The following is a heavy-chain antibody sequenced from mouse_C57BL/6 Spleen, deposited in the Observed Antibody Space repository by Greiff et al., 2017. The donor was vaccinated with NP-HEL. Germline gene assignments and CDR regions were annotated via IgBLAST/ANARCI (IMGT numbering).Heavy chain of an antibody. D-gene: IGHD4-1*01. CDR3: ARGGPGTDY. CDR1: GYTFTDYY. Sequence: EVQLQQSGPELVKPGASVKISCKASGYTFTDYYMNWVKQSHGKSLEWIGDINPNNGGTSYNQKFKGKATLTVDKSSSTAYMELRSLTSEDSAVYYCARGGPGTDYWGQGTTLTVSS. J-gene: IGHJ2*01. CDR2: INPNNGGT. V-gene: IGHV1-26*01.